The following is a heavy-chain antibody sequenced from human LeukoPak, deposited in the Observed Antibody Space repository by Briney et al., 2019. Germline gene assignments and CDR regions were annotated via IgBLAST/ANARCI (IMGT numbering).Heavy chain of an antibody. Sequence: SETLSLTCTVSGGSISSSSYYWGWIRQPPGKGLEWIGSIYYSGSTYYNPSLKSRVTISVDTSKNQFSLKLSSVTAADTAVYYCARQLAPLWFGVPPDYWGQGTLVTVSS. CDR3: ARQLAPLWFGVPPDY. D-gene: IGHD3-10*01. CDR1: GGSISSSSYY. J-gene: IGHJ4*02. V-gene: IGHV4-39*01. CDR2: IYYSGST.